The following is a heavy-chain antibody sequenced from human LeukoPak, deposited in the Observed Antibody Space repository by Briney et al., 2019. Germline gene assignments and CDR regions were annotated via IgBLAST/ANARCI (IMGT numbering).Heavy chain of an antibody. CDR3: AKDFGYCSSTSCYGFSDY. Sequence: PGGSLRLSCAASGFTFSSYWMSWVRQAPGKGLEWVSAISGSGGSTYYADSVKGRFTISRDNSKNTLYLQMNSLRAEDTAVYYCAKDFGYCSSTSCYGFSDYWGQGTLVTVSS. CDR2: ISGSGGST. D-gene: IGHD2-2*01. J-gene: IGHJ4*02. CDR1: GFTFSSYW. V-gene: IGHV3-23*01.